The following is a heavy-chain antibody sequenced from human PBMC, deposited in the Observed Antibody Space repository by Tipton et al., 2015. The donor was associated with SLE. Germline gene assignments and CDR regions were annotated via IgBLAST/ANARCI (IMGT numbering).Heavy chain of an antibody. V-gene: IGHV4-59*07. D-gene: IGHD5-18*01. CDR2: IYYSGST. J-gene: IGHJ4*02. CDR3: ARLKRGYSYGHDY. CDR1: GGSISSHY. Sequence: TLSLTCTVSGGSISSHYWSWIRQPPGKGLEWIGYIYYSGSTNYNPSLKSRVTISVDTSKNQFSLKLSSVTAAGTAVYYCARLKRGYSYGHDYWGQGTLVTVSS.